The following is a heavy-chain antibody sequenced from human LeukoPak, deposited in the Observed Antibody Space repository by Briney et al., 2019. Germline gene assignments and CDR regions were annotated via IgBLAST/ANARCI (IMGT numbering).Heavy chain of an antibody. J-gene: IGHJ4*02. D-gene: IGHD2-21*02. CDR3: ARGPPYIVVVTAIGFFDY. V-gene: IGHV4-59*01. CDR1: GGSISSYY. CDR2: IYYSGST. Sequence: SETLSLTCTVSGGSISSYYWSWIRQPPGKGLEWIGYIYYSGSTNYNPSLKSRVTISVDTSKNQFSLKLSSVTAADTAVYYCARGPPYIVVVTAIGFFDYWGQGTRVTVSS.